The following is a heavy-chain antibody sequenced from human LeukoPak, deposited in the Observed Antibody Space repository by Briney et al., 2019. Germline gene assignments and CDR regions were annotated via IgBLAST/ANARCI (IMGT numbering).Heavy chain of an antibody. CDR3: ASPDYYDSSGYLGY. V-gene: IGHV4-39*01. CDR2: IYYSGST. D-gene: IGHD3-22*01. CDR1: GGSISSSSYY. J-gene: IGHJ4*02. Sequence: SETLSLTCTVSGGSISSSSYYWGWIRQPPGKGLEWIGSIYYSGSTYYNPSLKSRVTISVDTSKNRFSLKLSSVTAADTAVYYCASPDYYDSSGYLGYWGQGTLVTVSS.